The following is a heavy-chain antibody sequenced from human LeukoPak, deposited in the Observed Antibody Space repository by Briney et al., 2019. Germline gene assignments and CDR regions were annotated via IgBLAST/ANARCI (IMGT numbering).Heavy chain of an antibody. Sequence: LSGASLRLSCAASGFTFSSYAMSWVRQAPGKGLEWVSAISGSGGSTYYADSVKGRFTISRDNSKNTLYLQMNSLRAEDTAVYYCAKVLGQGYYYGMDVWGQGTTVTVSS. D-gene: IGHD2/OR15-2a*01. J-gene: IGHJ6*02. V-gene: IGHV3-23*01. CDR3: AKVLGQGYYYGMDV. CDR1: GFTFSSYA. CDR2: ISGSGGST.